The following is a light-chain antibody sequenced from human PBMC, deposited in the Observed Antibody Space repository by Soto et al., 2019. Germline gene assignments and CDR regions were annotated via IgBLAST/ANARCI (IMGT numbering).Light chain of an antibody. V-gene: IGKV1-33*01. J-gene: IGKJ4*01. Sequence: DIQMTQSLSSLSASVGDRVTITCQASQDIGDHLNWYQQKPGKVPNLLIYTASILETGVPSRFSGSGSGTYFTFTISSLQPEDIATYYCQQYDNVPTLTFGGGTKVEIK. CDR2: TAS. CDR3: QQYDNVPTLT. CDR1: QDIGDH.